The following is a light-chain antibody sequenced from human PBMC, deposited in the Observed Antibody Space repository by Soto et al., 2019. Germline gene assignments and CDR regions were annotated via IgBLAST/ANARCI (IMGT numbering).Light chain of an antibody. Sequence: EIVLTQSPATLSLSPGERATLSCRASQSVSSYLSWYHQKPAQAPRLLIYDAATRAAGIPARFSGSGSGTEFTLPISSLEPEDFAVYYCQQRSNWPYTFGQGTKLEIK. V-gene: IGKV3-11*01. CDR1: QSVSSY. J-gene: IGKJ2*01. CDR2: DAA. CDR3: QQRSNWPYT.